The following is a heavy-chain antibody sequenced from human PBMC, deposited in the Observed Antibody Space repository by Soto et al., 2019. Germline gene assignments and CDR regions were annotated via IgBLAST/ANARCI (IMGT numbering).Heavy chain of an antibody. J-gene: IGHJ3*02. D-gene: IGHD2-21*01. Sequence: WRSLRLFCAASGFTFSNFSMNWVRQAPGKGLEWVSYISSSSSTIYYAASVKGRSTISRDNTKNSLYLQMNSLRAEHTAVYSCIRRFPDAFDIWGQGTMGTVSS. V-gene: IGHV3-48*01. CDR3: IRRFPDAFDI. CDR2: ISSSSSTI. CDR1: GFTFSNFS.